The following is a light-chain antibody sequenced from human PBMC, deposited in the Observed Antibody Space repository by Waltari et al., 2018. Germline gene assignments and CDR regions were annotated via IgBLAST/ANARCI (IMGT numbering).Light chain of an antibody. J-gene: IGLJ2*01. V-gene: IGLV3-21*02. CDR1: NTGSER. CDR3: QVWDSSSDHLVV. CDR2: DDG. Sequence: SYVLTQPPSVSVAPGQTARMTCGGNNTGSERVHWYPQKPGQAPGLVVYDDGDRPSGIPERFSGSNSGNTATLTINRVEAGDEADYYCQVWDSSSDHLVVFGGGTKLTVL.